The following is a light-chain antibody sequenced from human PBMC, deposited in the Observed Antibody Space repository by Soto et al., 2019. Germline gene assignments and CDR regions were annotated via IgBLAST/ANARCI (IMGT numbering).Light chain of an antibody. CDR1: SSNVGSNA. V-gene: IGLV1-44*01. J-gene: IGLJ1*01. CDR2: SNN. Sequence: QSVLTQPPSASESHGQRVTISCSGSSSNVGSNAVNWYQQLPGTAPTLLIYSNNERLSGVPDRFSGSKSGTSASLAISGLQSEDEADYYCATWDDSLNGYVFGTGTKVTVL. CDR3: ATWDDSLNGYV.